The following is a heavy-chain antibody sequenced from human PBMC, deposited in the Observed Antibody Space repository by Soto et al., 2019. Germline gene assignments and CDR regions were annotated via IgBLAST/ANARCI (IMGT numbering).Heavy chain of an antibody. V-gene: IGHV3-23*01. CDR3: AKQRADYGSGADTFYFDS. Sequence: EVQLLESGGGLVQPGGSLRLSCTVSGVTFSNYDMNWVRQAPGKGLAWVSSLSGSGGTTYYADSVKGRFIISRDNSKNTLYLLMHSLRAEDTALYYCAKQRADYGSGADTFYFDSWGQGALVTVSS. CDR2: LSGSGGTT. J-gene: IGHJ4*02. D-gene: IGHD3-10*01. CDR1: GVTFSNYD.